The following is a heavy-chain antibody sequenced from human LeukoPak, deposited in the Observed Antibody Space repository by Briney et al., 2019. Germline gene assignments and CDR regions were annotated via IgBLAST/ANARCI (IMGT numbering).Heavy chain of an antibody. D-gene: IGHD6-19*01. CDR1: GFTFNSYS. J-gene: IGHJ4*02. Sequence: GVALRLSCVASGFTFNSYSMNWVRQAPGKGLEWVSYINRSSFTIYFADSVKGRFTISRDNAKNSLYLQMNSLRDEDTAVYYCARHIAVAGTWAYDYWGQGTLVTVS. V-gene: IGHV3-48*02. CDR2: INRSSFTI. CDR3: ARHIAVAGTWAYDY.